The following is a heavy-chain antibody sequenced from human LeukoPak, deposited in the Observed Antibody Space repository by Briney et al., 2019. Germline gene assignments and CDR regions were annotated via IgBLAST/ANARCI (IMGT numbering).Heavy chain of an antibody. D-gene: IGHD3-22*01. Sequence: SETLSLTCTVSGGSISSYYWSWIRQPPGKGLXXXXXXXXXXXXXYNPSLKSRVTISVDTSKNQFSLKLSSVTAADTAVYYCARDLRSAMYYYDSSGYYPYDAFDIWGQGTMVTVSS. CDR2: XXXXXXX. J-gene: IGHJ3*02. CDR3: ARDLRSAMYYYDSSGYYPYDAFDI. V-gene: IGHV4-59*01. CDR1: GGSISSYY.